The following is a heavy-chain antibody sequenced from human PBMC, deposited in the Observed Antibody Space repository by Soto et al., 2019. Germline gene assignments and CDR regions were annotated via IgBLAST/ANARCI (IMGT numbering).Heavy chain of an antibody. CDR3: ARGGTGGRAFDI. J-gene: IGHJ3*02. CDR2: TYYRSKWYN. CDR1: VGSVSSNSSS. Sequence: SQTLSLTCALSVGSVSSNSSSWYWFRQSPSRGLEWLGRTYYRSKWYNDYAVSVKSRIIINPETSKNQFSLQLNSVTPEDTAVYYCARGGTGGRAFDIWGQGTMVTVSS. V-gene: IGHV6-1*01. D-gene: IGHD7-27*01.